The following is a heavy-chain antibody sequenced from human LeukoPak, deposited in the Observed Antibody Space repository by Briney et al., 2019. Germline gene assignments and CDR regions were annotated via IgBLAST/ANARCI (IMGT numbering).Heavy chain of an antibody. CDR3: ARATPQQPDYYYYYMDV. CDR1: GGTFISYA. J-gene: IGHJ6*03. V-gene: IGHV1-69*05. D-gene: IGHD6-13*01. Sequence: SVKVSCKASGGTFISYAISWVRQAPGQGLEWMGGIIPIFGTANYAQKFQGRVTITTGESTSTAYMELSSLRSEDTAVYYCARATPQQPDYYYYYMDVWGKGTTVTVSS. CDR2: IIPIFGTA.